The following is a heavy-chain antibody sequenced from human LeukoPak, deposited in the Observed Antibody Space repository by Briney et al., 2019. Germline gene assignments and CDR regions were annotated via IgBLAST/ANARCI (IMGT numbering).Heavy chain of an antibody. V-gene: IGHV3-23*01. CDR3: ARGLDAFDI. J-gene: IGHJ3*02. CDR2: ISGSGGGT. Sequence: GGSLRLSCAASGFIFNSYVMNWVRQAPGKGLEWVSGISGSGGGTYYADSVKGRFTISRDNSKNTLYLQMNSLRAEDTAVYYCARGLDAFDIWGQGTIVTVSS. CDR1: GFIFNSYV.